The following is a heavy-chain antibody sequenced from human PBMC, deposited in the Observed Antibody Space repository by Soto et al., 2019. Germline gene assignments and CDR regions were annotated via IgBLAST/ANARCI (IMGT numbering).Heavy chain of an antibody. J-gene: IGHJ6*03. CDR2: IYPGDSTT. V-gene: IGHV5-51*01. CDR1: GYSFTSYW. CDR3: ARKFTKYFHMDV. Sequence: GESLKISCQCSGYSFTSYWIAWVRQMPGKGLEWMGIIYPGDSTTRYSPSFQGQVTISADKSISTAYLQWSSLKASDTAMYYCARKFTKYFHMDVWGKGTTVTVSS.